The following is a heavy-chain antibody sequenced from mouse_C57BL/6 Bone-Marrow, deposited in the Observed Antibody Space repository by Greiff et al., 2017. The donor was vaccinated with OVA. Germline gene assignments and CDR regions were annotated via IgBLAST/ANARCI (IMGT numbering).Heavy chain of an antibody. CDR1: GYAFSSSW. V-gene: IGHV1-82*01. D-gene: IGHD1-1*01. CDR2: IYPGDGDT. Sequence: QVQLQQSGPELVKPGASVKISCKASGYAFSSSWMNWVKQRPGKGLEWIGRIYPGDGDTNYNGKFKGKATLTADKSSSTAYMQLSSLTSEDSAVYFCARDPYYYGSSYKRYFDVWGTGTTVTVSS. CDR3: ARDPYYYGSSYKRYFDV. J-gene: IGHJ1*03.